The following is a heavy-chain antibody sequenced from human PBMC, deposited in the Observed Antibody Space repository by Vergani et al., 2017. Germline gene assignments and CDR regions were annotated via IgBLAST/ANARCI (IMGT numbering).Heavy chain of an antibody. V-gene: IGHV3-23*01. CDR2: ISGSGGST. D-gene: IGHD3-10*01. CDR3: AKDLNFYGSGSYLDY. CDR1: GFTFSSYA. J-gene: IGHJ4*02. Sequence: EVQLLESGGGLVQPGGSLRLSCAASGFTFSSYAMSWVRQAPGKGLEWVSAISGSGGSTYYADSVKGRFTISRDNSKNTLYLQMNSLRSEDTAVYYCAKDLNFYGSGSYLDYWGQGTLVTVSS.